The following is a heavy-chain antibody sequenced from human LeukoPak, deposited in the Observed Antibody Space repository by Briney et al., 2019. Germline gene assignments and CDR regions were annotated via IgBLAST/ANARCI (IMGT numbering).Heavy chain of an antibody. J-gene: IGHJ5*02. Sequence: SLRLSCAVSGFSFSDYYMSWIRHGPGKGLEWLSYINIGGTNTHYADSVKGRFTISRDNAKKSLYLELTNLRAEDTAVYYCATDGAGFDTWGQGVLVTVSS. CDR2: INIGGTNT. CDR3: ATDGAGFDT. V-gene: IGHV3-11*01. CDR1: GFSFSDYY.